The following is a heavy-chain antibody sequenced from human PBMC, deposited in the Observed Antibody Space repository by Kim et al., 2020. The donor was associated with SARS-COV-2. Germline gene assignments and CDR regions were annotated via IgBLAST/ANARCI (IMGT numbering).Heavy chain of an antibody. V-gene: IGHV3-30*04. D-gene: IGHD1-1*01. CDR2: IKHDGSRQ. Sequence: GGSLRLSCAASGFTFSTYAMHWVRQAPGKGLESVAVIKHDGSRQYYADSVKGRFTISRDNSKNTLYLQMTSLRAEDTAVYFCARDGNEGWNDLDYWGQGTLVTVSS. CDR3: ARDGNEGWNDLDY. CDR1: GFTFSTYA. J-gene: IGHJ4*02.